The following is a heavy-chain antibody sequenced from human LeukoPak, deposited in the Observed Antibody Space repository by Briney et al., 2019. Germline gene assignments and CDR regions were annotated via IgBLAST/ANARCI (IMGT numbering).Heavy chain of an antibody. D-gene: IGHD2-15*01. Sequence: PGGSLRLSCAASGFTFSSYAMHWVRQAPGKGLEYVSAISSNGGSTYYANSVKGRFTISRDNSKNTLYLQMGSLRAEDMAVYYCARALFGGSCYSFDYWGQGTLVTVSS. CDR3: ARALFGGSCYSFDY. V-gene: IGHV3-64*01. J-gene: IGHJ4*02. CDR2: ISSNGGST. CDR1: GFTFSSYA.